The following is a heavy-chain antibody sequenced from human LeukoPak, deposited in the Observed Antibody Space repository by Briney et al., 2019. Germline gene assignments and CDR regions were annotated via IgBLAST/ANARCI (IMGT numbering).Heavy chain of an antibody. Sequence: SETLSLTFTVSGASISSYYWTWIRRPPGKGLEWIGYIHYSGDTKCNPSLKSRVTISVDTSKNQVSLQLNSVTAADMAVYYCAGYCGGGSCADSWGQGTLVTVSS. CDR3: AGYCGGGSCADS. D-gene: IGHD2-15*01. V-gene: IGHV4-59*08. CDR1: GASISSYY. CDR2: IHYSGDT. J-gene: IGHJ4*02.